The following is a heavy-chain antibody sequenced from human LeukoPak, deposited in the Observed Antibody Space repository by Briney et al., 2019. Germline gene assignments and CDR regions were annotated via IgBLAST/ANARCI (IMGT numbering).Heavy chain of an antibody. V-gene: IGHV3-23*01. D-gene: IGHD3-3*01. J-gene: IGHJ5*02. CDR1: GFTFSSYP. CDR3: AKFQRYDFWSGYNNWFDP. CDR2: ISGSGGST. Sequence: GGSLRLSCAASGFTFSSYPVSWVRQAPGKGLEWVSAISGSGGSTYYADSVKGRFTISRDNSKNTLYLQMNSLRAEDKAVYYCAKFQRYDFWSGYNNWFDPWGQGTLVTVSS.